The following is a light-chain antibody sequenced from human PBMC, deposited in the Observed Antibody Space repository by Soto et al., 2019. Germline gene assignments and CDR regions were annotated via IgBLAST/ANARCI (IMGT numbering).Light chain of an antibody. CDR2: GAS. J-gene: IGKJ4*01. Sequence: EIVLTQSPATLSVSPVERVTLSFRASQSVDINLAWYQQKPGQAPRLLIYGASTRATGIPARFSGSGSGTEFTLTISSLQSEDFAVYYCQQYDNWPLTFGGGTKVDIK. CDR3: QQYDNWPLT. CDR1: QSVDIN. V-gene: IGKV3-15*01.